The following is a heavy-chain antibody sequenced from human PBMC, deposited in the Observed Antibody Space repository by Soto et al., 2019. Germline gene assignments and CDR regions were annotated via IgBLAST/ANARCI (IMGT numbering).Heavy chain of an antibody. J-gene: IGHJ4*02. D-gene: IGHD2-15*01. V-gene: IGHV1-18*01. Sequence: ASVKVSCKASGYTFTSYGISWVRQAPGQGLEWMGWISAYNGNTNYAQKLQGRVTMTTDTSTSTAYMELRSLRSDDTAVYYCAREVYCSGGSCYHFDYWGQGTLVTVSS. CDR2: ISAYNGNT. CDR1: GYTFTSYG. CDR3: AREVYCSGGSCYHFDY.